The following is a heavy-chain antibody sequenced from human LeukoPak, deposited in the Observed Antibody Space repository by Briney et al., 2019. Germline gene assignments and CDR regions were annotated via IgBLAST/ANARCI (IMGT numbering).Heavy chain of an antibody. CDR2: IYSSGKN. V-gene: IGHV4-4*07. Sequence: PSENLSLTCTVSGGSISSYYWSWIRQPAGKGLEWIGRIYSSGKNNYNPSLKSRVTMSVDTSKNQFSLKLSSVTAADTAVYYCARDEGQLAGYYDYWGQGTLVTVSS. J-gene: IGHJ4*02. CDR3: ARDEGQLAGYYDY. D-gene: IGHD6-6*01. CDR1: GGSISSYY.